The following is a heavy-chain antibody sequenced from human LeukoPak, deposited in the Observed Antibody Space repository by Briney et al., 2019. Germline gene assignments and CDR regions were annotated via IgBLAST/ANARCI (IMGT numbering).Heavy chain of an antibody. CDR1: GVSISGFY. CDR2: LYHSRST. CDR3: ARDEVGYSSGRDAFDI. Sequence: SETLSLTCTVSGVSISGFYWSWIRQSPGKGLEWIGWLYHSRSTNYNPSLKSRVTISVDTSKNQFSLKLSSVTAADTAVYYCARDEVGYSSGRDAFDIWGQGTMVTVSS. J-gene: IGHJ3*02. D-gene: IGHD6-19*01. V-gene: IGHV4-59*12.